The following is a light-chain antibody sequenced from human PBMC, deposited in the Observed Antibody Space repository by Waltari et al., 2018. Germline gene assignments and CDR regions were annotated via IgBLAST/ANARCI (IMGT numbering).Light chain of an antibody. CDR2: DTA. CDR3: QQYNNWPPLYT. V-gene: IGKV3-15*01. J-gene: IGKJ2*01. Sequence: EIVMTQSPATLSMSPGARAPLSSRASQSISTNLAWYQQRPGQAPRLLIYDTATRATGIPVKFSGSGSGTELTLTISDLQPEDFAVYYCQQYNNWPPLYTFGQGTKLDIK. CDR1: QSISTN.